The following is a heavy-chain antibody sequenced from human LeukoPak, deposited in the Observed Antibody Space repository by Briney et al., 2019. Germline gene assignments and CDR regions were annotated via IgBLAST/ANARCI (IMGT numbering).Heavy chain of an antibody. J-gene: IGHJ4*02. CDR2: ISYDGSNT. D-gene: IGHD5-12*01. Sequence: GGSLRLSCAASGFTFSSYGMHWVRQAPGKGLERVALISYDGSNTYYADSVKGRFTISRDSSKNTLYLQMNSLRAEDTAVCYCAILVATITYWGQGTLVTVSS. V-gene: IGHV3-30*03. CDR1: GFTFSSYG. CDR3: AILVATITY.